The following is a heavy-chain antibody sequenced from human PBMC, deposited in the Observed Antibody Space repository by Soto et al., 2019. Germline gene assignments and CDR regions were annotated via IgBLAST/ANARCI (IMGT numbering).Heavy chain of an antibody. D-gene: IGHD6-13*01. Sequence: GGSLRLSCAASGFTFSSYWMSWVRQAPGKGLEWVANIKQDGSEKYYVDSVKGRFTISRDNAKNSLYLQMNSLRAEDTAVYYCARDLPKSLSWPTVVSWGQGTLVTVSS. CDR1: GFTFSSYW. V-gene: IGHV3-7*01. CDR2: IKQDGSEK. CDR3: ARDLPKSLSWPTVVS. J-gene: IGHJ5*02.